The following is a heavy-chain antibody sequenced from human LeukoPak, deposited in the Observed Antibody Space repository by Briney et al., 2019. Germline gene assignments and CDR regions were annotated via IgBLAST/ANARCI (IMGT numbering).Heavy chain of an antibody. CDR3: ARDEDYYDSSGLFDY. V-gene: IGHV4-4*07. Sequence: PSETLSLTCTVSGGSISSYYWSWIRQPAGKGLEWIGRIYTSGSTNYNPSLKSRVTMSVDTSKNQFSLKLSSVTAADTAVYYCARDEDYYDSSGLFDYWGQGTLVTVSS. CDR2: IYTSGST. CDR1: GGSISSYY. D-gene: IGHD3-22*01. J-gene: IGHJ4*02.